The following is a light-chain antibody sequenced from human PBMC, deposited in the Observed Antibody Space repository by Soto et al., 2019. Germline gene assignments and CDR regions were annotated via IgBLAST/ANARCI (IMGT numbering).Light chain of an antibody. Sequence: EIVLTQSPATLSVSPGDRATLSCRASQSIGKNLAWYQHRPGRAPRLLIYGPSNRASGIPARFSGGGSGTDFTLTISSLQPEDFAVYYCQHYGDWPPYTFGQVTNLDI. CDR2: GPS. CDR1: QSIGKN. J-gene: IGKJ2*01. CDR3: QHYGDWPPYT. V-gene: IGKV3-15*01.